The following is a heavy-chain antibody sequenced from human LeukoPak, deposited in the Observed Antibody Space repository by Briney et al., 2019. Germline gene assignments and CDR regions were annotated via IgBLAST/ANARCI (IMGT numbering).Heavy chain of an antibody. J-gene: IGHJ4*02. V-gene: IGHV3-7*01. CDR2: IQQDGSGT. D-gene: IGHD4-17*01. Sequence: GGSLRLSCAASGFTFSTYWMTWVRQAPGKGLEWVASIQQDGSGTYYVDSVKGRFTISRDNAKNSLHLQMNSLRAEDTAVYYCARDPHDYGASDYDSWGQGTLVTVSS. CDR1: GFTFSTYW. CDR3: ARDPHDYGASDYDS.